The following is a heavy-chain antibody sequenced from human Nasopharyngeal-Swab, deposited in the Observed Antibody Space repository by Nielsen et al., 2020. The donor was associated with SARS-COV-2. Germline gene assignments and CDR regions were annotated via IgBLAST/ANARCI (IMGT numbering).Heavy chain of an antibody. D-gene: IGHD5-12*01. CDR3: ASSAVVANINGWFDP. J-gene: IGHJ5*02. V-gene: IGHV4-34*09. Sequence: WIRQPPGKGLEWIGEINHSGSTHYNPSLKSRVTISVDTSKNQFSLKLSSVTAADTAVYYCASSAVVANINGWFDPWGQGTLVTVSS. CDR2: INHSGST.